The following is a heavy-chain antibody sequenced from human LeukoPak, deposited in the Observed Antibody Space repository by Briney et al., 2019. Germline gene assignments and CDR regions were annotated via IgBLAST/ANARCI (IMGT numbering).Heavy chain of an antibody. D-gene: IGHD4-11*01. Sequence: TGGSLTLSCAASGFSLSAYYVNWLRQVPGKGLEWVSYIKSGSTIIFYADSVKGRFSVSRDNANNSVHLQMTNLRDDDTAVYYCARVHNTVHWGQGVQVTVSS. CDR1: GFSLSAYY. CDR2: IKSGSTII. CDR3: ARVHNTVH. J-gene: IGHJ4*02. V-gene: IGHV3-11*04.